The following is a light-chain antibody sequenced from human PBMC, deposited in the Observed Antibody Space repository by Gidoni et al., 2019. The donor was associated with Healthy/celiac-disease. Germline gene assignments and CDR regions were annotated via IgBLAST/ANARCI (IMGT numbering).Light chain of an antibody. CDR2: DAS. CDR1: QSVSSY. V-gene: IGKV3-11*01. Sequence: IVFTQSPATLSLSPGERATLSCRASQSVSSYLAWYQQKPGQAPRLRIYDASNRATGIPARFSGSGSGTDFTLTISSLEPEDFAVYYCQQRSNWPYSFGQGTKLEIK. CDR3: QQRSNWPYS. J-gene: IGKJ2*03.